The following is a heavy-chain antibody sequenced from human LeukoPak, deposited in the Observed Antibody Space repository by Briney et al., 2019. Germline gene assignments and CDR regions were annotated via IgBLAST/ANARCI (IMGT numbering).Heavy chain of an antibody. D-gene: IGHD3-10*01. CDR1: GFTYSSFA. V-gene: IGHV3-30*04. Sequence: PGRSLRLSCAASGFTYSSFAMHWVRQAPGKGLEWVAIISYDGSAKYYADSVKGRFTISRDNSKNTLYLQMNSLRAEDTAVYYCAKDPLGLMVRGVPIDWGQGTLVTVSS. J-gene: IGHJ4*02. CDR2: ISYDGSAK. CDR3: AKDPLGLMVRGVPID.